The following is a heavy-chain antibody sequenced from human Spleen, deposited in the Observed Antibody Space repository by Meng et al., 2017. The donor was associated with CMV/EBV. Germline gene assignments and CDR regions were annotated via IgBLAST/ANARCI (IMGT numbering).Heavy chain of an antibody. Sequence: QAQGLESGPGLVKPLQTLSLTFTVSGGSKSSGDYFWNWIRQPPGKCLEWIGYIYYSGNTYYNPSLKSRVTISIDTSKNQFSLKLSSVTAADTAVYYCARAEYYNWFDPWGQGTLVTVSS. J-gene: IGHJ5*02. CDR3: ARAEYYNWFDP. V-gene: IGHV4-30-4*01. D-gene: IGHD1-14*01. CDR2: IYYSGNT. CDR1: GGSKSSGDYF.